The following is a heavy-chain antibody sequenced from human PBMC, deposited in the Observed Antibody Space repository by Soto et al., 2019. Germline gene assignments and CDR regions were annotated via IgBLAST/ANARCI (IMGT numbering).Heavy chain of an antibody. CDR1: GGSISSGGYS. Sequence: SETLSLTCAVSGGSISSGGYSWSWIRQPPGKGLEWIGYIYHSGSTYYNPSLKSRVTISVDRSKNQFSLKLSSVTAADTAVYYCASRPSPVAGTKIDPYYYYGMDVWGQGTTVTVSS. CDR3: ASRPSPVAGTKIDPYYYYGMDV. D-gene: IGHD6-19*01. J-gene: IGHJ6*02. CDR2: IYHSGST. V-gene: IGHV4-30-2*01.